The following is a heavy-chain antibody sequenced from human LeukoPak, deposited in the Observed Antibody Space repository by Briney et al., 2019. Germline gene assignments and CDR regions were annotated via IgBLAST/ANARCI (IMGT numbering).Heavy chain of an antibody. J-gene: IGHJ4*02. CDR1: GDSISSYY. D-gene: IGHD6-19*01. V-gene: IGHV4-34*01. CDR2: INHSGST. CDR3: ARQSYSSGWFDY. Sequence: SETLSLTCTVSGDSISSYYWSWIRQPPGKGLEWIGEINHSGSTNYNPSLKSRVTISVDTSKNQFSLKLSSVTAADTAVYYCARQSYSSGWFDYWGQGTLVTVSS.